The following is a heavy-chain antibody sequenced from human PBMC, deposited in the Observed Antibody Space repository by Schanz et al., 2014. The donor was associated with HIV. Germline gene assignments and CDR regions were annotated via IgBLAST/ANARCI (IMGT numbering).Heavy chain of an antibody. J-gene: IGHJ5*02. D-gene: IGHD2-21*01. CDR1: GYTFSSYG. V-gene: IGHV1-18*03. Sequence: QVQLVQSGAEVKKPGASVKVSCKASGYTFSSYGISWVRQATGQGLEWMGWISPYNGNTIYAQNLQGRVTMTTDAFPSTAYMELRGVRSDGMAVYFCARSQYKFGCYYLVAWDQGTQVTVSS. CDR3: ARSQYKFGCYYLVA. CDR2: ISPYNGNT.